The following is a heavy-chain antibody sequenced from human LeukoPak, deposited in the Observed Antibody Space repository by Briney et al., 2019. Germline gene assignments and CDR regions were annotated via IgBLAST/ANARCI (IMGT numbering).Heavy chain of an antibody. CDR3: ARDEYGSGSYFGY. CDR1: GGSFSGYY. V-gene: IGHV4-34*01. Sequence: PSETLSLTCAVYGGSFSGYYWSWIRQPPGKGLEWIGEINHSGSTNYNPSLKSRVTISVDTSKNQFSLKLSSVTAADTAVYYCARDEYGSGSYFGYWGQGTLVTVSS. CDR2: INHSGST. J-gene: IGHJ4*02. D-gene: IGHD3-10*01.